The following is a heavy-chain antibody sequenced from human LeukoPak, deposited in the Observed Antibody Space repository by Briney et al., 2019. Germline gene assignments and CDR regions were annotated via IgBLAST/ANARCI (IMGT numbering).Heavy chain of an antibody. CDR3: AKDATPALGTVYMDV. V-gene: IGHV3-48*03. D-gene: IGHD6-13*01. Sequence: GGSLRLSCAASGFTFSNYEMNWVRQAPGKGLEWISHISNFGDIIHYADSVEGRFTISRDNDKNSIYLQMNSPRAEDTAVYYCAKDATPALGTVYMDVWGKGTTVTISS. J-gene: IGHJ6*03. CDR1: GFTFSNYE. CDR2: ISNFGDII.